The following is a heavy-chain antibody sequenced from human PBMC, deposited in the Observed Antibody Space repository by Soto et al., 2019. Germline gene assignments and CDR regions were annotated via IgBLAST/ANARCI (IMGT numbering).Heavy chain of an antibody. CDR3: AGEGSSSWSENYFDY. CDR2: IYYSGST. J-gene: IGHJ4*02. D-gene: IGHD6-13*01. CDR1: GGSISSGGYY. Sequence: QVQLQESGPGLVKPSQTLSLTCTVSGGSISSGGYYWSWIRQHPGKGLEWIGYIYYSGSTYYNPFLQGRVTISVDTSKNQFPLKLSSVTAADTAVYYCAGEGSSSWSENYFDYWGQGTLVTVSS. V-gene: IGHV4-31*03.